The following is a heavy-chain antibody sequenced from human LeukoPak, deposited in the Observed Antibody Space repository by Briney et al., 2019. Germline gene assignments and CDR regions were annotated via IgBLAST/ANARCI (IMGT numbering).Heavy chain of an antibody. D-gene: IGHD3-10*01. Sequence: GGSLRLSCAVSGITLSNYGMSWVRQAPGKGLEWVAGISGSGGGTNYADSVKGRFTISRDNAKNTLYLQTNSLRAEDTAVYFCAKRGVVIRVILVGFHKEAYYFDSWGQGALVTVSS. CDR2: ISGSGGGT. V-gene: IGHV3-23*01. CDR1: GITLSNYG. CDR3: AKRGVVIRVILVGFHKEAYYFDS. J-gene: IGHJ4*02.